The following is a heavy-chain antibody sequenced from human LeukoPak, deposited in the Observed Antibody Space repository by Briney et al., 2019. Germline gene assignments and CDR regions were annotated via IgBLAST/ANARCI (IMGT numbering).Heavy chain of an antibody. Sequence: GGSLRLSCAASGLTFSSYAMSWVRQAPGKGLEWVANIKQDGSEKYYVDSVKGRFTISRDNAKNSLYLQMNSLRAEDTAVYYCARDRSPNDAFDIWGQGTMVTVSS. CDR2: IKQDGSEK. CDR3: ARDRSPNDAFDI. D-gene: IGHD1-26*01. J-gene: IGHJ3*02. CDR1: GLTFSSYA. V-gene: IGHV3-7*01.